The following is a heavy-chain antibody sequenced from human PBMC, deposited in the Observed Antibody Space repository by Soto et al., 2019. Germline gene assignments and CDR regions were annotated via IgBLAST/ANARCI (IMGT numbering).Heavy chain of an antibody. D-gene: IGHD6-13*01. CDR2: IWYDGSNK. V-gene: IGHV3-33*01. J-gene: IGHJ6*02. Sequence: GGSLRLSCAASGFTFSSYGMHWVRQAPGKGLEWVAVIWYDGSNKYYADSVKGRFTISRDNSKNTLYLQMNSLRAEDTAVYYCARDGNSSWYYYYYGMDVWGQGTTVTVSS. CDR3: ARDGNSSWYYYYYGMDV. CDR1: GFTFSSYG.